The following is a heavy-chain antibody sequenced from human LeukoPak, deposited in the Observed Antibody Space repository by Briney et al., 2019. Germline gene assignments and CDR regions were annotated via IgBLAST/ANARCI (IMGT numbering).Heavy chain of an antibody. CDR3: ARATPDRVATIHENYYYYMDV. D-gene: IGHD5-12*01. V-gene: IGHV3-43*02. Sequence: GGSLRLSCAASGFTFDDYAMHLVRQAPGKGLEWVSLISGDGGSTYYADSVKGRFTISRDNSENSLYLQMNSLRSEDTAVYYCARATPDRVATIHENYYYYMDVWGKGTTVTVSS. J-gene: IGHJ6*03. CDR2: ISGDGGST. CDR1: GFTFDDYA.